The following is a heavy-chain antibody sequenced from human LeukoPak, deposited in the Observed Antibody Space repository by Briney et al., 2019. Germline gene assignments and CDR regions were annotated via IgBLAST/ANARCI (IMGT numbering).Heavy chain of an antibody. CDR1: GFTFSSYA. V-gene: IGHV3-30-3*01. D-gene: IGHD6-6*01. CDR3: ARGSSASSVYYGMDV. CDR2: ISYDGSNK. J-gene: IGHJ6*02. Sequence: GGSLRLSCAASGFTFSSYAMHWVRQAPGKGLEWVAVISYDGSNKYYADSVKGRFTISRDNSKNTLYLQMNSLRAEDTAVYYCARGSSASSVYYGMDVWGQGTTVTVSS.